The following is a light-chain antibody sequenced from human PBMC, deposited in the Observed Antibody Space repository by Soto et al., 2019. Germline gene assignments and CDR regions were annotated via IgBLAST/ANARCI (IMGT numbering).Light chain of an antibody. CDR3: ETWDSSTQV. J-gene: IGLJ3*02. CDR1: SGHNNFI. Sequence: QPVLTQSSSASASLGSSVKLTCTLSSGHNNFIIAWHQQQPGKAPRYLMKLEGSGNYNKGSGVPDRFSGSSSGADRYLTISNLQFEDEADYYCETWDSSTQVFGGGTQLTVL. V-gene: IGLV4-60*02. CDR2: LEGSGNY.